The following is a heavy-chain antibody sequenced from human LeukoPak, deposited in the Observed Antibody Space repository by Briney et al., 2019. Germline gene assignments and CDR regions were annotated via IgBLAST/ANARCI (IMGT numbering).Heavy chain of an antibody. V-gene: IGHV3-30*02. J-gene: IGHJ3*02. D-gene: IGHD3-10*01. CDR1: GFTFDDYG. CDR2: IRYDGSNK. CDR3: AKDLGSGSRLAFDI. Sequence: GGSLRLSCAASGFTFDDYGLSWVRQVPGKGLEWVAFIRYDGSNKYYADSVKGRFTISRDNSKSTLYLQMNSLRAEDTAVYYCAKDLGSGSRLAFDIWGQGTMVTVSS.